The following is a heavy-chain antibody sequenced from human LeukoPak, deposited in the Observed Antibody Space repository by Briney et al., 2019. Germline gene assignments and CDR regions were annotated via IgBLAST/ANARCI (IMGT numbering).Heavy chain of an antibody. D-gene: IGHD2-21*01. J-gene: IGHJ4*02. CDR2: INPSGGSI. CDR3: ARLWGDQSRMGDY. Sequence: ASVKVSCKASGYIFTSYYMFWVRQAPGQGLEWMGIINPSGGSIRYAQKFQGRVTMTRDTSTSTVYMELSSLRAEDTALYYCARLWGDQSRMGDYWGQGTLVTVSS. V-gene: IGHV1-46*01. CDR1: GYIFTSYY.